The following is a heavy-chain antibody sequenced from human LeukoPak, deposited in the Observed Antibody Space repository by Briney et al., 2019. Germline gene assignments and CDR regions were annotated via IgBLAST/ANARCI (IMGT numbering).Heavy chain of an antibody. D-gene: IGHD3-22*01. CDR3: ARVTGYVIEDYFDY. V-gene: IGHV4-61*02. CDR1: GASISSGEYY. J-gene: IGHJ4*02. CDR2: IYTSGST. Sequence: PSQTLSLTCTVSGASISSGEYYWSWIRQPAGKGLEWIGRIYTSGSTNYNPSLKSRVTISVDTSKNQFSLKLRSVTAADTAVYYCARVTGYVIEDYFDYWGQGTLVTVSS.